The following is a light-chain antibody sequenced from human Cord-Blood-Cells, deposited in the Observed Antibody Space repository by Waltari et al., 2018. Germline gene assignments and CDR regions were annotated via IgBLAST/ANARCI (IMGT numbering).Light chain of an antibody. CDR1: SRDVGGYNL. CDR2: EGS. V-gene: IGLV2-23*01. J-gene: IGLJ3*02. Sequence: QSALTQPASVSGSPGQSITIPCTGTSRDVGGYNLVSWYQQHPGKAPKLMIYEGSKRPSGVSNRFSGSKSGNTASLTISGLQAEDEADYYCCSYAGSSTWVFGGGTKLTVL. CDR3: CSYAGSSTWV.